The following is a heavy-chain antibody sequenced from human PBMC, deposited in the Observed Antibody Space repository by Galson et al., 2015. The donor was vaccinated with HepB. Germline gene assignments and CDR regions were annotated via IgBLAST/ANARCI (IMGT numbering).Heavy chain of an antibody. CDR2: INQDGSET. CDR3: AADASYYYDSSGYAVGDAFDI. Sequence: LRLSCAVSGFPFSNYYMSWLRQAPGMGLEWVANINQDGSETHYVDSVRGRFTVSRDNAKKSLFLQMNTLRSEDTAVYYCAADASYYYDSSGYAVGDAFDIWGQGTMVTVSS. V-gene: IGHV3-7*03. J-gene: IGHJ3*02. D-gene: IGHD3-22*01. CDR1: GFPFSNYY.